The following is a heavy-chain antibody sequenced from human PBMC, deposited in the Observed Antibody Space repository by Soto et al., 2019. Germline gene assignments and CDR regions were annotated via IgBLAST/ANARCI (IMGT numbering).Heavy chain of an antibody. V-gene: IGHV3-11*06. J-gene: IGHJ6*02. Sequence: GGSLGLSCAASGFTFSDYYMSWIRQAPGKGLEWVSYISSSSSYTNYADSVKGRFTISRDNAKNSLYLQMNSLRAEDTAVYYCARDGGLRLGELSFQIYYYYGMDVWGQGTTVTVSS. CDR1: GFTFSDYY. D-gene: IGHD3-16*02. CDR2: ISSSSSYT. CDR3: ARDGGLRLGELSFQIYYYYGMDV.